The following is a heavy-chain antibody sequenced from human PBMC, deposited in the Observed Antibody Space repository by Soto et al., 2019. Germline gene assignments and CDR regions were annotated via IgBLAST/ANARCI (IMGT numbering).Heavy chain of an antibody. Sequence: QVQLQESGPGLVKPSQTLSLTCTVSGGSISSGDYYWSWIRQPPGKGLEWIGYISYSGSTYYNPSLKVRVTISVDTSKNQFSLKLSSVTAADTAVYYCARSQRRTGTTIGVDYYYYGMDVWGQGTTVTVSS. CDR3: ARSQRRTGTTIGVDYYYYGMDV. CDR1: GGSISSGDYY. V-gene: IGHV4-30-4*01. J-gene: IGHJ6*02. D-gene: IGHD1-7*01. CDR2: ISYSGST.